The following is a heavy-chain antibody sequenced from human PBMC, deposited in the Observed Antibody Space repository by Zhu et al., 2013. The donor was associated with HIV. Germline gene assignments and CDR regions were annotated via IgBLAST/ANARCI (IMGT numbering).Heavy chain of an antibody. CDR2: ISAYTGNT. D-gene: IGHD6-13*01. CDR3: ASTSQQLADYYYYGMDV. V-gene: IGHV1-18*01. Sequence: QVRLVQSGSEVRRPGESVKVSCKIYGYPFDNHGINWVRQAPGQGLEWMGWISAYTGNTNSAQKFQGRVTMTTDTSTTTAYMELRSLRSDDTAVYYCASTSQQLADYYYYGMDVWGQGTTVTVSS. J-gene: IGHJ6*02. CDR1: GYPFDNHG.